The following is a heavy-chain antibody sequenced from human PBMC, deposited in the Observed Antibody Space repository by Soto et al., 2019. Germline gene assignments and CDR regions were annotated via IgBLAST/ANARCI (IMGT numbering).Heavy chain of an antibody. CDR3: AREQYNWKL. D-gene: IGHD1-20*01. CDR1: VVSITPYY. J-gene: IGHJ4*02. Sequence: SETLSLTCTVSVVSITPYYWTWIRHPPGKGLEWIGYVYHTGNTYYNPSLKSRVTISLDTSKNQVSLRLKSVTAADTAVYYCAREQYNWKLWGQGTLVTVSS. CDR2: VYHTGNT. V-gene: IGHV4-59*01.